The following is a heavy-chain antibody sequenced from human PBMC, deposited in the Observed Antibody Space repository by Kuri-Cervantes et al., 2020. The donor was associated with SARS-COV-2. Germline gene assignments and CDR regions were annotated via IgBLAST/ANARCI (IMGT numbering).Heavy chain of an antibody. CDR2: ISGSGRTI. CDR1: GFIFKDYA. J-gene: IGHJ3*02. CDR3: ARDTAWAFDI. V-gene: IGHV3-23*01. Sequence: GGSLRLSCVASGFIFKDYAMGWVRQAPGKGLEWVSVISGSGRTIYYADTVKGRFTISRDNAKNLLYLQMNSLRDEDTAVYYCARDTAWAFDIWGQGTMVTVSS.